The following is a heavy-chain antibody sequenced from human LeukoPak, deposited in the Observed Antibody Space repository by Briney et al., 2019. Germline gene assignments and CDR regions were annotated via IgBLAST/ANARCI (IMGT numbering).Heavy chain of an antibody. D-gene: IGHD6-19*01. Sequence: GGSLRLSCAASGFTFSDYYMSWIRQAPGKGLEWVSYISSSGSTIYYADSVKGRFTISRDNAKNSLYLRMNSLRAEDTAVYYCARDRDSSGWYRARYYYYGMDVWGQGTTVTVSS. CDR3: ARDRDSSGWYRARYYYYGMDV. CDR2: ISSSGSTI. V-gene: IGHV3-11*01. CDR1: GFTFSDYY. J-gene: IGHJ6*02.